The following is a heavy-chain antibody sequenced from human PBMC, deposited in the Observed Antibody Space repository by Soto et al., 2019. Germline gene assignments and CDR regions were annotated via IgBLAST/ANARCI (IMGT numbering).Heavy chain of an antibody. CDR2: ISAYNGNT. J-gene: IGHJ4*02. V-gene: IGHV1-18*01. CDR1: GYTFTSYG. D-gene: IGHD3-9*01. Sequence: ASVKVSCKASGYTFTSYGISWVRQAPGQGLEWMGWISAYNGNTNYAQKLQGRVTMTTDTSTSTAYMELRSLRSDDTAVYYCARVLRYFDWSSVGGYFDYWGQGTLVTVSS. CDR3: ARVLRYFDWSSVGGYFDY.